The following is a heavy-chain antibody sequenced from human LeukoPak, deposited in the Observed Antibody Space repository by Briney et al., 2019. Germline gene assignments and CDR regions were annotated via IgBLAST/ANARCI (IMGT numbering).Heavy chain of an antibody. CDR1: GFTFSSYA. CDR2: ISGSGGST. V-gene: IGHV3-23*01. Sequence: GGSLRLSCAASGFTFSSYAMSWVRQAPGKGLEWVSAISGSGGSTYYADSVKGRFTISRDNSKNTLYLQMNSLSAEHTAVYYCAKDIVVVPGATRYFDYWGEGTLVTVSS. D-gene: IGHD2-2*01. CDR3: AKDIVVVPGATRYFDY. J-gene: IGHJ4*02.